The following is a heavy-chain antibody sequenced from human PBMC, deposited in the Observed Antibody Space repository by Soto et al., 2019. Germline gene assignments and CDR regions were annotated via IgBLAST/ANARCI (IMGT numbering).Heavy chain of an antibody. Sequence: ASETLSLTCTVSGGSISSSSYYWGWIRQPPGKGLEWIGSIYYSGSTYYKPSLKSQVTISVDTSKNHFSLKLSSVTAADTAVFYCASQVRSSWSHASPNWFDPWGQGTLVTVSS. J-gene: IGHJ5*02. V-gene: IGHV4-39*01. CDR3: ASQVRSSWSHASPNWFDP. D-gene: IGHD6-13*01. CDR2: IYYSGST. CDR1: GGSISSSSYY.